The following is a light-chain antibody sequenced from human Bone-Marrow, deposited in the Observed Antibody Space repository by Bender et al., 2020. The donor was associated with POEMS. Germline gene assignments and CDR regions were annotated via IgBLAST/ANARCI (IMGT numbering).Light chain of an antibody. J-gene: IGLJ2*01. CDR2: NAN. CDR1: SSNIGSHT. V-gene: IGLV1-44*01. Sequence: QSVLTQPPSASGTPGQRVTISCSGSSSNIGSHTVNWYQQLPGTAPKLLIYNANQRPSGVPDRFSGSKSGTSASLAISGLRSEDEADYYCAAWEDSLTGVFGGGTKLTVL. CDR3: AAWEDSLTGV.